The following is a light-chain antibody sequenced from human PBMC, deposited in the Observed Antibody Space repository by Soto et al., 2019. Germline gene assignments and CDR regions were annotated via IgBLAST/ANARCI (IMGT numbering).Light chain of an antibody. Sequence: EIVLTQSPATLSLSPGERATLSCRASQRLSSYLAWYQQKPGQPPRLLIYDASNRATGVPARLSGSGSGTDFTLTISSLEPEYFAVYYCQQRNNWPNTFGQGTKLEIK. CDR3: QQRNNWPNT. V-gene: IGKV3-11*01. J-gene: IGKJ2*01. CDR2: DAS. CDR1: QRLSSY.